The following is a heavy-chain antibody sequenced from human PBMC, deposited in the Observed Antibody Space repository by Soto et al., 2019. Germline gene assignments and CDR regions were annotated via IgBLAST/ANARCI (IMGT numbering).Heavy chain of an antibody. CDR1: GGSISSYY. CDR3: GRDTLYGDYVGGAFDI. D-gene: IGHD4-17*01. J-gene: IGHJ3*02. V-gene: IGHV4-59*01. Sequence: QVQLQESGPGLVKPSETLSLTCTVSGGSISSYYWSWIRQPPGKGLEWIGYIYYSGSTNYNPSLKSRVTISVDTSKNQFSLKLSSVTAADTAVYYCGRDTLYGDYVGGAFDIWGQGTMVTVSS. CDR2: IYYSGST.